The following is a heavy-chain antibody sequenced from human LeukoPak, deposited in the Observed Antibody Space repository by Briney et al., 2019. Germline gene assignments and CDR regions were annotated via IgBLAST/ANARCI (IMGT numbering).Heavy chain of an antibody. CDR3: ARARSHVVVVAAKTKRYNWFDP. J-gene: IGHJ5*02. CDR2: INHSGST. Sequence: SETLSLTCAVYGGSFSGYYWSWIRQPPGKGLEWIGEINHSGSTNYNPSLKSRVTISVDTSKNQFSLKLSSVTAADTAVYYCARARSHVVVVAAKTKRYNWFDPWGQGTLVTVSS. D-gene: IGHD2-15*01. V-gene: IGHV4-34*01. CDR1: GGSFSGYY.